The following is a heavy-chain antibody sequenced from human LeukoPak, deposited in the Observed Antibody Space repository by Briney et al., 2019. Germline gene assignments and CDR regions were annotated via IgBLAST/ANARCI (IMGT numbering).Heavy chain of an antibody. Sequence: GGCLRLSCAASGFTFSSYAMSWVRRAPGKGLEWVSTIPGSGGTTNYADSVKGRFTISRDNSKNTLSLQVNSLSAEDTAVYYCAKGRYCDSTTCAYHGLDVWGQGTTVTVSS. CDR3: AKGRYCDSTTCAYHGLDV. J-gene: IGHJ6*02. CDR2: IPGSGGTT. D-gene: IGHD2-2*01. V-gene: IGHV3-23*01. CDR1: GFTFSSYA.